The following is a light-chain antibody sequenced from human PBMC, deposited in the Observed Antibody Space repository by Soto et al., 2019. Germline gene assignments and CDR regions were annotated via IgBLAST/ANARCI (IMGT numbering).Light chain of an antibody. J-gene: IGKJ1*01. V-gene: IGKV3-15*01. CDR3: QKDNNWPRT. Sequence: EIVMTQAPATMSVSPGETATHSCRASQSVSSNLSWSQQKPGQAPSLLIYGASTRATGIPARFSGSWSGTEFTLTISSLQSEDFAVYYCQKDNNWPRTFGQGTKVEIK. CDR1: QSVSSN. CDR2: GAS.